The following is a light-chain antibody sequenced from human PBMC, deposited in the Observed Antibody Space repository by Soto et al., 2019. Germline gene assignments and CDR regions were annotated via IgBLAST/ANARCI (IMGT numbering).Light chain of an antibody. CDR3: QQYGRSPHT. CDR2: GAS. V-gene: IGKV3-20*01. CDR1: ESVTSDY. J-gene: IGKJ4*01. Sequence: EIVLTQSPGTLSLSPGERATLSCRASESVTSDYLAWYQQKPGQAPRLLISGASGRTTGIPDRFSGSGSGTDFILTISRLEPEDCAVYYCQQYGRSPHTFGGGTKVEIK.